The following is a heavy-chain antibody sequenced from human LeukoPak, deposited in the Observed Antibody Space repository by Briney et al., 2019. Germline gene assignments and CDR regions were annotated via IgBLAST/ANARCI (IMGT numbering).Heavy chain of an antibody. CDR1: GDSIRKDNW. CDR2: IYDSGKT. D-gene: IGHD5-12*01. CDR3: ANHYSGYIDY. J-gene: IGHJ4*02. V-gene: IGHV4-4*02. Sequence: SGTLSLTCSVSGDSIRKDNWWTWVRRSPGKGLEWLGEIYDSGKTNYHPSLRSRIAISIDTPKRQFSLELTAVTAADTAVCYCANHYSGYIDYWGQGTLVTVSS.